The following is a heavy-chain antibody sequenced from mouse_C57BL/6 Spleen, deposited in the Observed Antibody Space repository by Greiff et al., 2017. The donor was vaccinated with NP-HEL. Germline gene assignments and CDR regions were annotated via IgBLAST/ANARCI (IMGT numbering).Heavy chain of an antibody. CDR2: IYPGHSDT. J-gene: IGHJ4*01. V-gene: IGHV1-5*01. CDR3: TRKGAQAIAMDY. CDR1: GYTFTSYW. Sequence: EVKLVESGTVLARPGASVKMSCKTSGYTFTSYWMHWVKQRPGQGLEWIGAIYPGHSDTSYNQKFKGKAKLTEVTSASTAYMELSSLTNEESAVYYCTRKGAQAIAMDYWGQGTSVTVSS. D-gene: IGHD3-2*02.